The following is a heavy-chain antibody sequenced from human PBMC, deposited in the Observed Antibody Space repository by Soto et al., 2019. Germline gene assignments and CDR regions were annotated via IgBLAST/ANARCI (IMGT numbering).Heavy chain of an antibody. Sequence: EVQLVESGGGLVQPGGSLRLSCAASGFTVSSNYMSWVRQAPGKGLEWVSVSYSGGSAYYADSVKGRFTISRDTSKSTLYLQMTSLRAEDTAVYYCARHGYSYGVGYFDYWGQGTLVTVSS. V-gene: IGHV3-66*04. D-gene: IGHD5-18*01. CDR3: ARHGYSYGVGYFDY. CDR1: GFTVSSNY. J-gene: IGHJ4*02. CDR2: SYSGGSA.